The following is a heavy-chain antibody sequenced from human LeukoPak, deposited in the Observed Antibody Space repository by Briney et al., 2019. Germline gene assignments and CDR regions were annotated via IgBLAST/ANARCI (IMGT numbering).Heavy chain of an antibody. D-gene: IGHD1-26*01. V-gene: IGHV1-8*03. CDR1: GYTFTSYD. J-gene: IGHJ6*03. CDR2: MNPNSGNT. CDR3: ARGLVSYGATRNYYYMDV. Sequence: ASVKVSCKASGYTFTSYDINWVRQATGQGLEWMGWMNPNSGNTGYAQKFQGRVTITRNTSISTAYMELSSLRSEDTAVYYCARGLVSYGATRNYYYMDVWGKGTTVTVSS.